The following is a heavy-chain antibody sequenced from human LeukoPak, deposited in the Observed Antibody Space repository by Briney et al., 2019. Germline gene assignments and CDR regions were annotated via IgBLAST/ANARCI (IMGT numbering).Heavy chain of an antibody. Sequence: PGGSLRPSFAAPGFTVSTNYMNWVPPPPGKGLGGGPTIYNGGRTYYVGSVKGGFTICRDKSKNTLYLQMNSMRAEDTAVYYCARDTVTTFRFRDYYHYGMDGWGQGTTVTDCS. CDR3: ARDTVTTFRFRDYYHYGMDG. D-gene: IGHD4-17*01. V-gene: IGHV3-53*01. CDR2: IYNGGRT. J-gene: IGHJ6*02. CDR1: GFTVSTNY.